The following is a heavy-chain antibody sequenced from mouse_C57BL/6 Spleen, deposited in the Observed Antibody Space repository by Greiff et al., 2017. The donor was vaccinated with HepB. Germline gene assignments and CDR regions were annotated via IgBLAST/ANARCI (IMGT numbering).Heavy chain of an antibody. V-gene: IGHV1-54*01. CDR3: ARSDGNFPYYYAMDY. CDR1: GYAFTNYL. J-gene: IGHJ4*01. D-gene: IGHD1-1*01. Sequence: VQLQQSGAELVRPGTSVKVSCKASGYAFTNYLIEWVKQRPGQGLEWIGVINPGSGGTNYNEKFKGKATLTADKSSSTAYMQLSSLTSEDSAVYFCARSDGNFPYYYAMDYWGQGTSVTVSS. CDR2: INPGSGGT.